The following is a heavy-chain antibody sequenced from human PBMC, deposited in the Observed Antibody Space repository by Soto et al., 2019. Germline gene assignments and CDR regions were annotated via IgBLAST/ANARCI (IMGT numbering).Heavy chain of an antibody. CDR3: ARSDYYYDSSGYSSDFDY. J-gene: IGHJ4*02. CDR2: IIPIFGTA. D-gene: IGHD3-22*01. V-gene: IGHV1-69*13. CDR1: GGTFSSYA. Sequence: SVKVSCKASGGTFSSYAISWVRQAPGQGLEWMGGIIPIFGTANYAQKFQGRVTITADESTSTAYMELSSLRSEDTAVYYCARSDYYYDSSGYSSDFDYWGQGTLVTVSS.